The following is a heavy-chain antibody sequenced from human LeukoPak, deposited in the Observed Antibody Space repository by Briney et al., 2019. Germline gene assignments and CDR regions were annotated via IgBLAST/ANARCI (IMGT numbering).Heavy chain of an antibody. V-gene: IGHV1-46*01. Sequence: ASENVSCKASGYSFTSYYIHWVRQAPGQGLEWIGMIKPSGGSTTYAQKFQGRVTMPTDTSTRTVYMELSSLRSEDTAVYYCARDGVFDSSGYYDFDYWGQGTLVTVSS. CDR3: ARDGVFDSSGYYDFDY. D-gene: IGHD3-22*01. CDR2: IKPSGGST. CDR1: GYSFTSYY. J-gene: IGHJ4*02.